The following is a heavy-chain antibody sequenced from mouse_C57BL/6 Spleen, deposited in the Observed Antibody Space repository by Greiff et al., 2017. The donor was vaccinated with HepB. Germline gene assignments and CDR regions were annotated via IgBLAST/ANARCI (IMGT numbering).Heavy chain of an antibody. CDR2: IWRGGST. D-gene: IGHD1-1*01. J-gene: IGHJ4*01. Sequence: QVQLKESGPGLVQPSQSLSITCTVSGFSLTSYGVHWVRQSPGKGLEWLGVIWRGGSTDYNAAFMSRLSITKDNSKSQVFFKMNSLQADDTAIYYCANYGSSYDYAMDYWGQGTSVTVSS. CDR1: GFSLTSYG. CDR3: ANYGSSYDYAMDY. V-gene: IGHV2-5*01.